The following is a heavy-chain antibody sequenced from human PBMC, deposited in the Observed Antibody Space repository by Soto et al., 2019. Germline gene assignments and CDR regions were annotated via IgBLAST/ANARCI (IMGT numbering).Heavy chain of an antibody. J-gene: IGHJ4*02. D-gene: IGHD3-9*01. Sequence: EVQLLESGGGLVQPGGSLRLSCAASGFTFSSYAMSWVRQAPGKGLEWVSAISGSGGSTYYADSVKGRFTISRDNSKNTLYLQMNSLKAEDTAVYYCAKVSVHYDFLTGYYGRGGDFDYWGQGTLVTVSS. CDR1: GFTFSSYA. V-gene: IGHV3-23*01. CDR2: ISGSGGST. CDR3: AKVSVHYDFLTGYYGRGGDFDY.